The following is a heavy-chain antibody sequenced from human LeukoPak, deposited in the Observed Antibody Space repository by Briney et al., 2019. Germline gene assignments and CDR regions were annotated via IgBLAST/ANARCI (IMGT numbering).Heavy chain of an antibody. CDR1: GYPFTTYD. D-gene: IGHD1-14*01. Sequence: ASVRVSCKASGYPFTTYDINWVRKATGQGLEWMGWMNPSSGYTGYSQKFQGRVTMTRNTSITTAYMELSSLRSEDTAVYYCARISDHNWYFVLCGRGGLVTVSS. CDR3: ARISDHNWYFVL. J-gene: IGHJ2*01. V-gene: IGHV1-8*01. CDR2: MNPSSGYT.